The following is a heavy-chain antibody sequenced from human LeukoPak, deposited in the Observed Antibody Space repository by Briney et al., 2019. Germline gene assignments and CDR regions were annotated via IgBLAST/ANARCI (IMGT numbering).Heavy chain of an antibody. CDR1: GFTVSSNY. CDR2: IYSGGST. J-gene: IGHJ3*02. D-gene: IGHD2-15*01. V-gene: IGHV3-53*01. CDR3: AREIYCSASSCTGGVFDI. Sequence: PGGSLRLSCAASGFTVSSNYMSWVRQAPGKGPEWVSVIYSGGSTYYADSVKGRFTISRDNSKNTLYLQMNSLRVEDTAVYYCAREIYCSASSCTGGVFDIWGQGTMVTVSS.